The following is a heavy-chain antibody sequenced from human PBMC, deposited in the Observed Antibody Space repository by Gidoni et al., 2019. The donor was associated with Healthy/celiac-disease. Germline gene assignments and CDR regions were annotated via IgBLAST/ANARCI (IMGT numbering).Heavy chain of an antibody. V-gene: IGHV3-74*01. CDR3: AREADPGPNYDFWSGYYLLFDY. CDR1: GFTFSSYW. CDR2: INSDGSST. D-gene: IGHD3-3*01. Sequence: EVQLVESGGGLVQPGGSLRLSCAASGFTFSSYWMHWVRQAPGKGLVWVSRINSDGSSTSYADSVKGRFTISRDNAKNTLYLQMNSLRAEDTAVYYCAREADPGPNYDFWSGYYLLFDYWGQGTLVTVSS. J-gene: IGHJ4*02.